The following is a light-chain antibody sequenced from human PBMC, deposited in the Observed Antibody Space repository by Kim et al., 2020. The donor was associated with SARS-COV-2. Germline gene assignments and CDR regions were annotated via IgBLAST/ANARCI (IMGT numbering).Light chain of an antibody. CDR1: QGISSN. J-gene: IGKJ1*01. CDR3: QKCDRAPWT. CDR2: AAS. V-gene: IGKV1-27*01. Sequence: DIQMTQSPSSLSASVGDRVTITCRASQGISSNLAWYQHKPGKVPKLLISAASALQSGVPSRFSGSGSGTDFTLTISSLQPEDVATYFCQKCDRAPWTFGQGTRVEIK.